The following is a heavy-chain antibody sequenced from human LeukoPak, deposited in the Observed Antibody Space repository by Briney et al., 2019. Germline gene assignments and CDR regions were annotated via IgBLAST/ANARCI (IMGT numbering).Heavy chain of an antibody. V-gene: IGHV3-21*01. CDR1: GYTLSSYS. Sequence: GGSLRVSSAASGYTLSSYSMNSVRQAPGKGREWVSSISSSSSYIYYADSVKGRFTISRDNAKNSLYLQMNSLRAEDTAVYYCARPLQTYYYGMDVWGQGTTVTVSS. CDR3: ARPLQTYYYGMDV. CDR2: ISSSSSYI. J-gene: IGHJ6*02.